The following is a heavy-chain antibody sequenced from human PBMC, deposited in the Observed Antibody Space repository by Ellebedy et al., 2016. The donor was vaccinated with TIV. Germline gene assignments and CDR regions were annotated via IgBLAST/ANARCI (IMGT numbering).Heavy chain of an antibody. CDR3: ARDLRMYYCDY. J-gene: IGHJ4*02. V-gene: IGHV3-53*01. CDR2: IYSAGIT. CDR1: GFNVSGHS. Sequence: PGGSLRLFCAVSGFNVSGHSMTWVRQAPGRGLARVSLIYSAGITYYADSVKGRFTISRDSSKTTVYLQMNSLRAEETAVYYCARDLRMYYCDYWGQGTLVTVSS.